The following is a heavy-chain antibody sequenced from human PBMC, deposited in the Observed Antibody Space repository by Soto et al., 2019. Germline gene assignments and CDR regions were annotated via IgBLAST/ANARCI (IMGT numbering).Heavy chain of an antibody. CDR3: ASSNIVAAPYGMDV. CDR1: GYTNTRYA. Sequence: GASVKVSCMASGYTNTRYAMPWVRQAPGQRLEWMGWINAGNGNTKYSQKFQGRVTITRDTSASTAYMELSSLRSEDTAVYYCASSNIVAAPYGMDVWGQGTTVTVSS. V-gene: IGHV1-3*01. J-gene: IGHJ6*02. D-gene: IGHD6-13*01. CDR2: INAGNGNT.